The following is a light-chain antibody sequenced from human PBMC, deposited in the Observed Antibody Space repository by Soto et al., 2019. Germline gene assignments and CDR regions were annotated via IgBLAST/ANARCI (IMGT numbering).Light chain of an antibody. CDR1: TGAVTSGHY. J-gene: IGLJ1*01. CDR2: DTS. Sequence: QAVVTQEPSLTVSPGGTVTLTCGSSTGAVTSGHYPYWFQQKPGQAPRTLIYDTSNKHSWTPARFSGSLLGGKAALTLSVAQPEDEAEYYCLLSYSGARPYVFGTGTKVTVL. V-gene: IGLV7-46*01. CDR3: LLSYSGARPYV.